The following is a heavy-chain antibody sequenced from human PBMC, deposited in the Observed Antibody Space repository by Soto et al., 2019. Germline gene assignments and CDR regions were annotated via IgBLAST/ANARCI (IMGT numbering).Heavy chain of an antibody. J-gene: IGHJ1*01. CDR1: GGTFSSYA. Sequence: SVKVSCKASGGTFSSYAISWVRQAPGQGLEWMGGIIPIFGTANYAQKFQGRVTITADESTSTAYMELSSLRSEDTAVYYCARDRVVVDYGGNSGVGYFQHWGRGTLVTVSS. CDR3: ARDRVVVDYGGNSGVGYFQH. D-gene: IGHD4-17*01. CDR2: IIPIFGTA. V-gene: IGHV1-69*13.